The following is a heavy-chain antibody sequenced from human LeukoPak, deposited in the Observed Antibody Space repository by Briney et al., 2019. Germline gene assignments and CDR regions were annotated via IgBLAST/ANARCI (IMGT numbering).Heavy chain of an antibody. CDR1: GGSISSGSFY. CDR2: TSYSGKT. V-gene: IGHV4-61*01. D-gene: IGHD1-14*01. Sequence: PSETLSLTCTVSGGSISSGSFYCSWIRQPPGKGLEWIGYTSYSGKTNYNPSLKSRVTMSVDTSRNQFSLRLTSVTAADTAVYYCTRAPRKAWFDPWGQGTLVTVSS. CDR3: TRAPRKAWFDP. J-gene: IGHJ5*02.